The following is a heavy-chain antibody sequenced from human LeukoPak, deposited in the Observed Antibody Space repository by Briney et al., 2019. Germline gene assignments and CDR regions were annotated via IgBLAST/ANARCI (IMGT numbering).Heavy chain of an antibody. Sequence: GGPLRLSCGTSGFTFSDYYMSWIRQAPGKGLEWVSSISGTDSTRHYADSVKGRFSISRDNTKNSLYLQMNSLRAEDTAVYYCVRPSQVAYDSSGYLDYWGQGALVTVSS. CDR2: ISGTDSTR. J-gene: IGHJ4*02. D-gene: IGHD3-22*01. CDR3: VRPSQVAYDSSGYLDY. V-gene: IGHV3-11*01. CDR1: GFTFSDYY.